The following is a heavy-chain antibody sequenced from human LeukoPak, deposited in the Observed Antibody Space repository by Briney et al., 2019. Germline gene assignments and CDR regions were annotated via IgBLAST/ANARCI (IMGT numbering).Heavy chain of an antibody. Sequence: PSETLSLTCAVYGGSFSGYYWSWIRQPPGKGLEWIGEINHSGSTNYNPSLKSRVTISVDTSKNQFSLKLSSVTAADTAVYYCARVCITIFGVGEFDYWGQGTLVTVSS. J-gene: IGHJ4*02. V-gene: IGHV4-34*01. CDR1: GGSFSGYY. CDR2: INHSGST. D-gene: IGHD3-3*01. CDR3: ARVCITIFGVGEFDY.